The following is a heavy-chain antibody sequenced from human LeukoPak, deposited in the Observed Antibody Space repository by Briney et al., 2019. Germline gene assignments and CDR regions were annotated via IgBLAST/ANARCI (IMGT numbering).Heavy chain of an antibody. D-gene: IGHD6-13*01. V-gene: IGHV1-69*05. CDR1: GGTFSSYA. Sequence: SVKVSCKASGGTFSSYAISWVRQAPGQGLEWMGRIIPIFGTANYAQKFQGRVTITTDEYTSTAYMELSSLRSEDTAVYYCAREETAAANWFDPWGQGTLVTVSS. CDR3: AREETAAANWFDP. J-gene: IGHJ5*02. CDR2: IIPIFGTA.